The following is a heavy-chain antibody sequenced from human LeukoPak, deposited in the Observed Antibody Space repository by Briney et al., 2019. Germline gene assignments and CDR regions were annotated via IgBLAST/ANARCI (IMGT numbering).Heavy chain of an antibody. J-gene: IGHJ4*02. CDR3: ARRMPAGTVDY. Sequence: SETLSLTCTVSGGSISSYYWSWIRQPPGKGLEWIGHIYYSGSTNYNPSLKSRVSISVDTSKNQFSPKLGSVTAADTAVYYCARRMPAGTVDYWGQGTLVTVSS. CDR2: IYYSGST. CDR1: GGSISSYY. D-gene: IGHD6-19*01. V-gene: IGHV4-59*01.